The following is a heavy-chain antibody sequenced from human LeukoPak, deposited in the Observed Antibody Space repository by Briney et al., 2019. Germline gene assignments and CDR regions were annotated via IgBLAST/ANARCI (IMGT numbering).Heavy chain of an antibody. V-gene: IGHV3-23*01. D-gene: IGHD6-19*01. CDR2: ISGSGGST. Sequence: GGSLRLPCAASGFTFNNAWLSWVRQAPGKGLEWVSAISGSGGSTYYADSVKGRFTISRDNSKNTLYLQMNSLRAEDTAVYFCAKGSKAVLFTRDHYMDVWGKGTTVTISS. J-gene: IGHJ6*03. CDR3: AKGSKAVLFTRDHYMDV. CDR1: GFTFNNAW.